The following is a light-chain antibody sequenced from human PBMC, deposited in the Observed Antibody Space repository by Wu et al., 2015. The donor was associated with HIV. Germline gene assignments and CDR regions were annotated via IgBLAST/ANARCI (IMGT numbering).Light chain of an antibody. J-gene: IGKJ5*01. CDR2: DAS. CDR3: QQLNSFPLT. V-gene: IGKV1-13*02. Sequence: IQLTQSPSSLSASIGDRVNITCRASQDIFTYLAWYQQTPGKAPRVLICDASTLQSGVSSRFSGSGSGTDFTLTISGLQREDFAVYFCQQLNSFPLTFGQGSRLEI. CDR1: QDIFTY.